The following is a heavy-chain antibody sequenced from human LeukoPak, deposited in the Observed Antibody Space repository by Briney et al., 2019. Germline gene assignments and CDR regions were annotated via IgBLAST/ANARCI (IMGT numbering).Heavy chain of an antibody. CDR2: ISWNSGSI. CDR3: AKLLGGPDAFDI. J-gene: IGHJ3*02. V-gene: IGHV3-9*01. Sequence: GGSLRLSYAASGFTFDDYAMHWVRQAPGKGLEWVSGISWNSGSIGYADSVKGRFTISRDNAKNSLYLQMNSLRAEDTALYYCAKLLGGPDAFDIWGQGTMVTVSS. CDR1: GFTFDDYA. D-gene: IGHD2-15*01.